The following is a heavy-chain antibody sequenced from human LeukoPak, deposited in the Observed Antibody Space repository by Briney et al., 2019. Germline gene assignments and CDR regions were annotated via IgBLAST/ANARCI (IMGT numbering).Heavy chain of an antibody. Sequence: HWASVKVSCKASGYTFTSYDINWVRQATGQGLEWMGWMNPNSGNTGYAQKFQGRVTITRNTSISTAYMELSSLRSEDTAVYYCARVRSRGSNDWGYWGQGTLVTVSS. V-gene: IGHV1-8*03. CDR1: GYTFTSYD. CDR3: ARVRSRGSNDWGY. D-gene: IGHD3-16*01. J-gene: IGHJ4*02. CDR2: MNPNSGNT.